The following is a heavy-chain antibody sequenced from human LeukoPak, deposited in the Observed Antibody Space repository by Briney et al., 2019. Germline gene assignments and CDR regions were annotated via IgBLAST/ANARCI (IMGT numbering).Heavy chain of an antibody. D-gene: IGHD6-19*01. CDR1: GFTFSNFG. CDR3: AREGSSGWSWASFFEY. V-gene: IGHV3-30*02. J-gene: IGHJ4*02. CDR2: IRFDGSNK. Sequence: GGSLRLSCAASGFTFSNFGMHWVRQAPGKGLEWVAFIRFDGSNKYYADSVKGRFTISRDNSKNTLYLQMNSLRPEDTAVYYCAREGSSGWSWASFFEYWGQGTLVTVSS.